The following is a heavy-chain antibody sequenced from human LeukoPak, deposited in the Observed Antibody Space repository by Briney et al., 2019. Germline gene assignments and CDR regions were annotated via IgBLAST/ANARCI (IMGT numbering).Heavy chain of an antibody. J-gene: IGHJ4*02. CDR1: GFTFSSYW. CDR3: ATSRTFDY. Sequence: GESLRLSCAASGFTFSSYWMHWVRQAPGKGLVWGSRIKSDGSSTSYADSVKGRFTISRDNAKNTVYLQMNSLRAEDTAVYYCATSRTFDYWGQGTLVTVSS. CDR2: IKSDGSST. V-gene: IGHV3-74*01.